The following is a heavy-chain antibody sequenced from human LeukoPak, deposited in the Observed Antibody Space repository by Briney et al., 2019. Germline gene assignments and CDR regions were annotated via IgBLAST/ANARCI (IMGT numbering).Heavy chain of an antibody. CDR1: GGSISSGGYS. D-gene: IGHD1-26*01. V-gene: IGHV4-30-2*01. Sequence: TLSLTCAVSGGSISSGGYSWSWIRQPPGTGLEWIGYIYHSGSTYYNPSLKSRVTISVDRSKNQSSLKLNSVTAADTAVFYCARVWGGSYFDYWGQGTLVTVSS. CDR2: IYHSGST. CDR3: ARVWGGSYFDY. J-gene: IGHJ4*02.